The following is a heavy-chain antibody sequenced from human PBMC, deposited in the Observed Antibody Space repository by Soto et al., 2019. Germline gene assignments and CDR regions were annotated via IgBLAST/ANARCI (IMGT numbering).Heavy chain of an antibody. J-gene: IGHJ4*02. CDR1: GGTFSSYA. Sequence: SVKVSCKASGGTFSSYAISWVRQAPGQGLEWMGGIIPIFGTANYAQKFQGRVTITADESTSTAYMELSSLRSEDTAVYYCARTRGQQLVPYYFDYWGQGTLVTVSS. CDR3: ARTRGQQLVPYYFDY. D-gene: IGHD6-13*01. CDR2: IIPIFGTA. V-gene: IGHV1-69*13.